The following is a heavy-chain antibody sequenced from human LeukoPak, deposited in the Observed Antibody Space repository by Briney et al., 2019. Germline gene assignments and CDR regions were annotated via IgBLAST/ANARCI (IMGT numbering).Heavy chain of an antibody. J-gene: IGHJ4*02. V-gene: IGHV3-74*01. CDR2: LNSDGSST. CDR3: ARGFYTSGSYLFDY. CDR1: GFTFSPYW. Sequence: GGSLRLSCAASGFTFSPYWMHWVRQVPGKGLVWVPRLNSDGSSTDYADSVKGRFTISRDNAKNTLYLQMNSLRAEDTAVYYCARGFYTSGSYLFDYWGQGTLVTVSS. D-gene: IGHD3-10*01.